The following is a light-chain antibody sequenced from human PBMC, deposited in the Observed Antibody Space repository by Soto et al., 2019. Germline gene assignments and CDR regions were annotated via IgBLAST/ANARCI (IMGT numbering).Light chain of an antibody. J-gene: IGKJ4*01. V-gene: IGKV3-11*01. CDR1: QSVSSY. CDR3: QQRSNWPSLT. CDR2: DAS. Sequence: EIVLTQSPATLSLSPGERATLCRASQSVSSYLAWYQQKPGQAPRLLIYDASNRATGIPARFSGSGSGTDFTLTISSLEPEDFAVYYCQQRSNWPSLTCGGGTKVEIK.